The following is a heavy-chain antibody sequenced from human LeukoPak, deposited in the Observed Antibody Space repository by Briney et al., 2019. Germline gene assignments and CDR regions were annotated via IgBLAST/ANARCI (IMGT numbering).Heavy chain of an antibody. CDR2: ISYDGSNK. D-gene: IGHD3-22*01. Sequence: GGSLRLSCAASGFTFNSFGMHWVRQAPGKGLEWVAVISYDGSNKYFADSVKGRFTISRDNSKNTLYLQMNSLRAEGTAVYYCAKDCDSSGWAAFDIWGQGTMVTVSS. CDR1: GFTFNSFG. V-gene: IGHV3-30*18. J-gene: IGHJ3*02. CDR3: AKDCDSSGWAAFDI.